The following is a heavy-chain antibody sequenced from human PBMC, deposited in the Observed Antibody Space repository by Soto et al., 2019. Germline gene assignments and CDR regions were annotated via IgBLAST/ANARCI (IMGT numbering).Heavy chain of an antibody. J-gene: IGHJ4*02. CDR2: ISVGGRNT. CDR1: GFTFSSYA. V-gene: IGHV3-23*01. D-gene: IGHD3-22*01. Sequence: EVQLLESGGGLVQPGGSLRLSCEASGFTFSSYAMGWVRQAPGKGLEWVSIISVGGRNTFYADSVKGRITISRDDSKKTLNLQMNSLRANDTAVYYCAKDSSIIVVEFDSWGQGTLVTVSS. CDR3: AKDSSIIVVEFDS.